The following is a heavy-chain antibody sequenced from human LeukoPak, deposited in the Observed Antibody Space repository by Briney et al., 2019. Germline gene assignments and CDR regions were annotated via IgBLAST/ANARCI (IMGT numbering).Heavy chain of an antibody. CDR2: IYPYDSHT. Sequence: GESLQISCQGSGSSFTNYWIGWVRQLPGKGLEWMGIIYPYDSHTRYSPSFQGQVTISADKSISTAYLQWSSLKASDTAMYYCARHPEVVRSSDTWYFDLWGRGTLVTVSS. CDR1: GSSFTNYW. D-gene: IGHD2-2*01. CDR3: ARHPEVVRSSDTWYFDL. J-gene: IGHJ2*01. V-gene: IGHV5-51*01.